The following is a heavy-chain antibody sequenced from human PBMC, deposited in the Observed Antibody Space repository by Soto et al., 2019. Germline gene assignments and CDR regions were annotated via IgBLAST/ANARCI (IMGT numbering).Heavy chain of an antibody. D-gene: IGHD3-10*01. CDR2: IAETGSST. CDR3: AKPVYGSGSPDY. Sequence: GGSLRLSCATSGLNFNGYTMSWVRQAPGQGLEWVSGIAETGSSTYYADSVKGRFPISRDNSENTLYLQMNNLRAEDTAIYYCAKPVYGSGSPDYWGQGTLVTVSS. V-gene: IGHV3-23*01. CDR1: GLNFNGYT. J-gene: IGHJ4*02.